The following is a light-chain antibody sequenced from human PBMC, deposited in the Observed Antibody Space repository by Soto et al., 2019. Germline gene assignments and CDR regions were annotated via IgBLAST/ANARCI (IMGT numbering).Light chain of an antibody. CDR1: NSDVGAHDL. CDR2: EVR. V-gene: IGLV2-14*01. Sequence: QSALTQPASVSGSPGQSITISCTGTNSDVGAHDLVSWYQHYPGKAPRLMISEVRNRPSGVSTRFSASKSGNTASLTISGLQAEDEADYYCSSYTKSTTVVFGGGTKLTVL. J-gene: IGLJ2*01. CDR3: SSYTKSTTVV.